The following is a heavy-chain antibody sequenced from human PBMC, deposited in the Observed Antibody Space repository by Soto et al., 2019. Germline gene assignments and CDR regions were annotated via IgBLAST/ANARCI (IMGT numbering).Heavy chain of an antibody. V-gene: IGHV4-34*01. Sequence: SETLSLTCAVSGDSIIGIYHWAWSRQPPGRGLEWIGEINHSGSTYYNPSLKSRVTISVDTSKNQFSLKLSSVTAADTAVYYCASRRRDGYNYRYFDLWGRGTLVTVSS. CDR2: INHSGST. CDR1: GDSIIGIYH. J-gene: IGHJ2*01. CDR3: ASRRRDGYNYRYFDL. D-gene: IGHD5-12*01.